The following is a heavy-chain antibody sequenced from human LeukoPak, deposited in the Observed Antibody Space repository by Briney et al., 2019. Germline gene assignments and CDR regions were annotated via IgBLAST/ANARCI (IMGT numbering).Heavy chain of an antibody. D-gene: IGHD3-3*01. V-gene: IGHV3-21*01. Sequence: GGSLRLSCAASGFTFSSYSMNWVRQAPGKGLEWVSSISSSSSYIYYADSVKGRFTISRDNAKNSLYLQMNSLRAEDTAVYYCASKDFWSGYVDYWGQGTLVTVSS. CDR3: ASKDFWSGYVDY. CDR2: ISSSSSYI. J-gene: IGHJ4*02. CDR1: GFTFSSYS.